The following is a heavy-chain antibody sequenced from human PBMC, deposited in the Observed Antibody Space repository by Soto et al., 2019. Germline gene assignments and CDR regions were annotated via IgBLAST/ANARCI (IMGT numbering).Heavy chain of an antibody. J-gene: IGHJ5*02. CDR3: ARGYWFDP. CDR2: ISRSGSS. Sequence: SETLSLTCTVSGGSIFSDDWTWIRQPPGKGLEWIGYISRSGSSSFAPSLKGRVTFSTDTSKNQVSLKMTYVTVADTAVYYCARGYWFDPWGPGTLVTVSS. CDR1: GGSIFSDD. V-gene: IGHV4-59*01.